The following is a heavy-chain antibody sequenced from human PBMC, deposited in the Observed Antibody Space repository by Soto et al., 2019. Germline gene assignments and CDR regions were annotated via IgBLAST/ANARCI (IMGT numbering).Heavy chain of an antibody. J-gene: IGHJ5*02. Sequence: TLSLTCTVSGGSISGYYWSWIRQHPGKGLEWIGYIYYSGSTYYNPSLKSRVTISVDTSKNQFSLKLSSVTAADTAVYYCARDSHITMVRGVTANWFDPWGQGTLVTVSS. CDR2: IYYSGST. V-gene: IGHV4-31*03. CDR3: ARDSHITMVRGVTANWFDP. D-gene: IGHD3-10*01. CDR1: GGSISGYY.